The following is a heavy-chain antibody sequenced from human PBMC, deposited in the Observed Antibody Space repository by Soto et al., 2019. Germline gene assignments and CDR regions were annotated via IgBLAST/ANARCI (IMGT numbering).Heavy chain of an antibody. V-gene: IGHV3-9*01. CDR3: ARDLYSYCGSNYYFGL. D-gene: IGHD2-15*01. Sequence: DVLLVESGGGLVQPGMSLRLSCTASGFTFTDYAMHWVRQTPGKGLEWVSTTTWNSDTIVYADSVKGRFTISRDNAKESRYLQVTSLRPEDTALYYCARDLYSYCGSNYYFGLLGQGTPVIFSS. J-gene: IGHJ2*01. CDR2: TTWNSDTI. CDR1: GFTFTDYA.